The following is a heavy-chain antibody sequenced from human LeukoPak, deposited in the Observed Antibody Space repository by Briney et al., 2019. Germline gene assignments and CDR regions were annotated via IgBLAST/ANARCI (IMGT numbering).Heavy chain of an antibody. Sequence: PGRSLRLSCAASGFTFSSYAMHWVRQAPGKGLEWVAVISYDGSNKYYADSVKGRFTISRDNSKNTLYLQMNSLRAEDTAVYYCARDYYDSSGYYNYADYWGRGTLVTVSS. CDR2: ISYDGSNK. CDR1: GFTFSSYA. V-gene: IGHV3-30-3*01. CDR3: ARDYYDSSGYYNYADY. D-gene: IGHD3-22*01. J-gene: IGHJ4*02.